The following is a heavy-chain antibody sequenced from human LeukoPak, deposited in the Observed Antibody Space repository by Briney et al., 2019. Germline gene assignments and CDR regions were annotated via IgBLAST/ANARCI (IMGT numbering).Heavy chain of an antibody. D-gene: IGHD6-6*01. J-gene: IGHJ4*02. Sequence: PGRSLRLSCAASGFTFSSYGMHWVRQAPGKGLEWVAVISYDGSNKYYADSVKGRFTISRDNSKNTLHLQMNSLRAEDMAVYYCARDSSSSQVDYWGQGTLVTVSS. CDR2: ISYDGSNK. CDR3: ARDSSSSQVDY. V-gene: IGHV3-30*03. CDR1: GFTFSSYG.